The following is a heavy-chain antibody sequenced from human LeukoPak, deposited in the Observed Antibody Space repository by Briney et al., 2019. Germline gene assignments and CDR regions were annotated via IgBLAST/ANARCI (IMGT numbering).Heavy chain of an antibody. D-gene: IGHD3-16*01. V-gene: IGHV3-30*04. CDR1: GFTFSSYA. CDR3: ARDPSYQITFGGVYYFDY. CDR2: ISYDGSNK. Sequence: GGSLRLSCAASGFTFSSYAMHWVRQAPGKGLEWVAVISYDGSNKYYADSVKGRFTISRDNSKNTLYLQMNSLRAEDTAVYYCARDPSYQITFGGVYYFDYWGQGTLVTVSS. J-gene: IGHJ4*02.